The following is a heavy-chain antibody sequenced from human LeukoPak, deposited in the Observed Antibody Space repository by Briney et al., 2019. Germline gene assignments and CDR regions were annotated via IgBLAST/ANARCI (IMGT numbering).Heavy chain of an antibody. Sequence: GGSLRLSCAASGFTFDDYGMSWVRQAPGKGLEWVSGITWNGGSTGYADSVKGRFTISRDNAKSSLYLQMNSLRAEDTAFYYCARDPGDILVAGTFDYWGQGTLVTVSS. CDR2: ITWNGGST. V-gene: IGHV3-20*04. CDR3: ARDPGDILVAGTFDY. CDR1: GFTFDDYG. J-gene: IGHJ4*02. D-gene: IGHD6-19*01.